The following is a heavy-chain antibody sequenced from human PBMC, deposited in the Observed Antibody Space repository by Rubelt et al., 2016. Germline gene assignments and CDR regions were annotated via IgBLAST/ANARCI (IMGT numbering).Heavy chain of an antibody. CDR1: GYTFTSYA. J-gene: IGHJ4*02. CDR2: INAGNGNT. V-gene: IGHV1-3*01. D-gene: IGHD3-22*01. CDR3: ARVSYDSSGEYDY. Sequence: QVQLVQSGAEVKKPGASVKVSCKASGYTFTSYAMHWVRQAPGQRLEWMGWINAGNGNTKYSRKFQGRVTITRDTSASTAYMELSSLRSEDTAVYYCARVSYDSSGEYDYWGQGTLVTVSS.